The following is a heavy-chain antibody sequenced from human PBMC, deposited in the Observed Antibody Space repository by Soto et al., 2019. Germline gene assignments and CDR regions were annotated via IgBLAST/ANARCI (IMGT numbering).Heavy chain of an antibody. CDR3: AKSRFTGNYDAFDY. CDR2: ISGSGGST. Sequence: EVQLLESGGGLVQPGGSLRLSCAASRFTFSSYAMSWVRQAPGKGLEWVSVISGSGGSTYYADSVKGRFTISRDDSKNTLYLQMDSLRADDTAVYYCAKSRFTGNYDAFDYWGQGTMVTVSS. J-gene: IGHJ4*02. D-gene: IGHD1-7*01. CDR1: RFTFSSYA. V-gene: IGHV3-23*01.